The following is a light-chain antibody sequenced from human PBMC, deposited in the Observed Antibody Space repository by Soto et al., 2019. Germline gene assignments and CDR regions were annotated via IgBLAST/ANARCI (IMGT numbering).Light chain of an antibody. CDR1: QGLGNA. CDR2: GAS. V-gene: IGKV1-6*01. J-gene: IGKJ1*01. CDR3: RQDINSPWT. Sequence: AIQMTQPPSSLSASVGDRVTISCRARQGLGNALGWYQQKPGKPTKVLIYGASNLQSGVPPRFSGSGSGTDFTLAISSLQPEDSATYACRQDINSPWTCGQGTKVEIK.